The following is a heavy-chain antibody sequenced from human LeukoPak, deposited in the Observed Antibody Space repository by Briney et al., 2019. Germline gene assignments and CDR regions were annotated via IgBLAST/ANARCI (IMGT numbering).Heavy chain of an antibody. CDR1: GYTLTELS. CDR3: AIRRTGVVDENWFDP. CDR2: FDPEDGET. Sequence: ASVKVSCKVSGYTLTELSMHWVRQAPGKGLEWMGGFDPEDGETIYAQKFQGRVTMTEDTSTDTAYMELSSLRSEDTAVYYCAIRRTGVVDENWFDPWGQGTLVTVSS. V-gene: IGHV1-24*01. J-gene: IGHJ5*02. D-gene: IGHD2-15*01.